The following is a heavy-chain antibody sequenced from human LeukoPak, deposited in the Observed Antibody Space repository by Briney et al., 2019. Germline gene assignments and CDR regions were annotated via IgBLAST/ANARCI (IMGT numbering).Heavy chain of an antibody. CDR1: GFTFSSHW. J-gene: IGHJ4*02. Sequence: GGSLRLSCAASGFTFSSHWMSWVRQAPGKGLEWVANIKKHGSEKYYVDAVKGRFTISRDNSKNTLYLQMNSLRAEDTAVYYCAKDYSDSSGYFRVPHVFDFSGQGTLVTVSS. D-gene: IGHD3-22*01. CDR2: IKKHGSEK. V-gene: IGHV3-7*01. CDR3: AKDYSDSSGYFRVPHVFDF.